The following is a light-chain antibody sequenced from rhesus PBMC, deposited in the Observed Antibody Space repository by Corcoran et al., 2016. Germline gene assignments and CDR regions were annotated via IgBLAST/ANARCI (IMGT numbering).Light chain of an antibody. V-gene: IGKV1-22*01. Sequence: DIQMTQSPSSLSVSVGDTVTITCRASQGISSWLAWYQQKPGKAPKLLFYKASSLQRGVPSRFSGLGSGTDFTLTISSLQSEDFATYDCQQYSSRPYSFGQGTKVEIK. CDR2: KAS. J-gene: IGKJ2*01. CDR1: QGISSW. CDR3: QQYSSRPYS.